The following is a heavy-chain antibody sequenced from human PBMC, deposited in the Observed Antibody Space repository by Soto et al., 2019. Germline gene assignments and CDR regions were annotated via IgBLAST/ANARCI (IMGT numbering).Heavy chain of an antibody. J-gene: IGHJ5*02. CDR3: AKGSFGVVRSNWFDP. D-gene: IGHD3-3*01. Sequence: EVQLLESGGGLVQPGGSLRLSCAASGFTFISYAMSWVRQAPGKGLEWVSAISGSGGSTYYADSVKGRFTISRDNSKNTLYLQMNSLRAEDTAVYYCAKGSFGVVRSNWFDPCGQGTLVTVSS. CDR1: GFTFISYA. CDR2: ISGSGGST. V-gene: IGHV3-23*01.